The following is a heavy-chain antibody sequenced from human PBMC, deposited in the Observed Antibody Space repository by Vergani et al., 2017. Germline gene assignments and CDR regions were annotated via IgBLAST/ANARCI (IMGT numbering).Heavy chain of an antibody. V-gene: IGHV1-8*01. D-gene: IGHD3-10*01. CDR2: LNTYSGNT. CDR1: GYTFTNYD. J-gene: IGHJ5*02. Sequence: QVQLVQSGAEVKKPGASMKVSCKASGYTFTNYDINWVRQATGQGLEWMGWLNTYSGNTAYAQKFQDRVTMTRNTSISTGYMELRSLRSEDTAVYYCAEGHMVRGLYRWFDPWGQGTLVTVSS. CDR3: AEGHMVRGLYRWFDP.